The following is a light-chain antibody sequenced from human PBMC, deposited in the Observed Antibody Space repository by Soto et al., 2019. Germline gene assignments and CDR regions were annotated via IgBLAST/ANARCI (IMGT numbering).Light chain of an antibody. CDR3: SSYTSSSTPLYV. Sequence: QSVLNQPASVSGSPGQSITISCTGTSSDVGGYNYVSWYQQHPGKAPKLMIYDVSNRPSGVSNRFSGSKSGNTASLTISGLQAEDEADYYCSSYTSSSTPLYVFGTGTKATVL. V-gene: IGLV2-14*01. J-gene: IGLJ1*01. CDR2: DVS. CDR1: SSDVGGYNY.